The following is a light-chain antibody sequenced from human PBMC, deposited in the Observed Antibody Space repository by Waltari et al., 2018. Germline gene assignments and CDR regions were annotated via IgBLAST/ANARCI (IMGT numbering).Light chain of an antibody. CDR2: DAS. J-gene: IGKJ3*01. CDR1: QSVTTL. Sequence: EIVLTQSPATVSLSPGESATLSCRASQSVTTLLAWYQQRPGQAPRLLIYDASNTATGIPARFIGSGFGTGFTLTISNLDPEDSAIYYCQQRSSWGFTFGPGTKVEIK. V-gene: IGKV3-11*01. CDR3: QQRSSWGFT.